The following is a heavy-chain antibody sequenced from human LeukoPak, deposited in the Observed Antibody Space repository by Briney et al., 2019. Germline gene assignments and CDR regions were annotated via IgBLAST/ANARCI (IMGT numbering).Heavy chain of an antibody. D-gene: IGHD6-19*01. J-gene: IGHJ3*02. Sequence: QHGGSLRLSCAASGFTFTTYWMHWVRQTPGEGLVWVSGINSDGSNTRYADSVKGRFTISRDNAKSTLYLQMNSLETEDTGVYYCSEEGRYSSGWYGGYGIWGQGTMDTVSS. CDR1: GFTFTTYW. CDR2: INSDGSNT. CDR3: SEEGRYSSGWYGGYGI. V-gene: IGHV3-74*01.